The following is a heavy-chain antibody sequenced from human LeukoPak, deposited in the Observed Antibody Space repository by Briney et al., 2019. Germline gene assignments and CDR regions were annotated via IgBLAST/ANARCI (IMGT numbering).Heavy chain of an antibody. CDR3: ARRISDILTGYYFDY. CDR1: GYTFISYG. Sequence: ASVKVSCKASGYTFISYGITWVRQAPGQGLEWMGWISAYNGNTNYAQKFRGRVTMTTDTSTSTAYMELRSLRSDDTAVYYCARRISDILTGYYFDYWGQGTLVTVSS. J-gene: IGHJ4*02. CDR2: ISAYNGNT. D-gene: IGHD3-9*01. V-gene: IGHV1-18*01.